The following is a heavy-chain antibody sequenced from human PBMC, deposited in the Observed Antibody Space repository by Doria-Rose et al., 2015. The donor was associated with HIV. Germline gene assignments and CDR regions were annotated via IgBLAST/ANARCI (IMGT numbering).Heavy chain of an antibody. J-gene: IGHJ4*02. D-gene: IGHD6-13*01. CDR3: ARIKSSRWYHKYYFDF. Sequence: QITLKECGPVLVKPTETLTLTCTVSGVSLSSPGMGVSWIRQPPGKALEWLANIFSDDEGSYKTSLKSRLTISRGTSNSQVVLTMTDMDPVDTATYYCARIKSSRWYHKYYFDFWGQGTLVIVSA. V-gene: IGHV2-26*01. CDR1: GVSLSSPGMG. CDR2: IFSDDEG.